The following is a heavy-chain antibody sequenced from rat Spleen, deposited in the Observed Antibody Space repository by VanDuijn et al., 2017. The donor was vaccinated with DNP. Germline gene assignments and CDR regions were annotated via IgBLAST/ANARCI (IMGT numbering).Heavy chain of an antibody. J-gene: IGHJ2*01. CDR2: ISYSGRA. CDR3: TRGDILRSFDY. V-gene: IGHV3-3*01. D-gene: IGHD1-6*01. Sequence: EVQLQESGPGLVKPSQSLSLTCSVTGYSITSSYRWNWIRKFPGNKMEWIGHISYSGRATYNPSLKSRISITRDTSKNQFFLQVNSVTTDDTATYYCTRGDILRSFDYWGQGVMVTVSS. CDR1: GYSITSSYR.